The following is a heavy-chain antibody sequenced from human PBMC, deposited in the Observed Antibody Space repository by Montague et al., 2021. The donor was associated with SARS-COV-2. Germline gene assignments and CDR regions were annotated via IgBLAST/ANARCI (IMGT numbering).Heavy chain of an antibody. J-gene: IGHJ4*02. CDR3: ARGLRGHGIRTCYYL. CDR2: MSHSGNT. D-gene: IGHD2-21*02. Sequence: SETLSLTCADYGESFSSDYWSWIRQPPGKGLEWIGEMSHSGNTKYNPSLKSRVYMSLDTSRNEFSLKLTSVAAADTAVYYCARGLRGHGIRTCYYLWGQGTLVTVPS. V-gene: IGHV4-34*01. CDR1: GESFSSDY.